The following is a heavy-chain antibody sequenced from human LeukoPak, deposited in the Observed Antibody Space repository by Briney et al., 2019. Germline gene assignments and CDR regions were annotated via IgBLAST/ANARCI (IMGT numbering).Heavy chain of an antibody. D-gene: IGHD3-10*01. J-gene: IGHJ6*03. CDR1: GYTFTGYY. CDR2: INPSGGST. Sequence: ASVKVSCKASGYTFTGYYMHWVRQAPGQGLEWMGWINPSGGSTSYAQKFQGRVTMTRDTSTSTVYMELSSLRSEDTAVYYCARAIRGSKIASRYYFYYMDVWGKGTTVTVSS. CDR3: ARAIRGSKIASRYYFYYMDV. V-gene: IGHV1-46*01.